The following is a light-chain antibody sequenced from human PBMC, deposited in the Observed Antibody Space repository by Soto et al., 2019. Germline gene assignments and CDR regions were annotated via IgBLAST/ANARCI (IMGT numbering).Light chain of an antibody. CDR2: DAS. CDR3: QQYDNVPFT. J-gene: IGKJ5*01. Sequence: DIQMTQSPSSLSASVGDRVTIICQASQDITNYLNWYQQKPGKAPKLLIYDASNLETGVQSRFSGSGSGTNFSFTISSLQPEDIATYYCQQYDNVPFTFGQGTRLEMK. CDR1: QDITNY. V-gene: IGKV1-33*01.